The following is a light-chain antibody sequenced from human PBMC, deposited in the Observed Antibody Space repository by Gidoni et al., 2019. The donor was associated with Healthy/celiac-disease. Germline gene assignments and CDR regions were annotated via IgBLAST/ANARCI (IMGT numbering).Light chain of an antibody. Sequence: QSVLTQPPSVSGAPGQRVTISCTGSSPNIGAGYDVHWYQQLPGTAPKLLIYGNSNRPSGVPDRFSGSKSGTSASLAITGLQAEDEADYYCQSYDNSRGVFGGGTKLTVL. CDR2: GNS. V-gene: IGLV1-40*01. CDR3: QSYDNSRGV. J-gene: IGLJ3*02. CDR1: SPNIGAGYD.